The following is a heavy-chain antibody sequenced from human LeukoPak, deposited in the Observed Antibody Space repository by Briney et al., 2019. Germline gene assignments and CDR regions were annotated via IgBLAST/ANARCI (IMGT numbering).Heavy chain of an antibody. D-gene: IGHD1-26*01. Sequence: SETLSLTCTVSGGSISSSSYYWGWIRQPPGKGLEWIGSIYYSGSTYYNPSLKSRVTISVDTSKNQFSLKLSSVTAADTAVYYCARAMGATAAPWGQGTLVTVSS. CDR1: GGSISSSSYY. V-gene: IGHV4-39*01. CDR2: IYYSGST. J-gene: IGHJ5*02. CDR3: ARAMGATAAP.